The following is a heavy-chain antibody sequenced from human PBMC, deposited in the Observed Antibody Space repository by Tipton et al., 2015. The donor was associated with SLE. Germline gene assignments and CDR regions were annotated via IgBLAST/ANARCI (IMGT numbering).Heavy chain of an antibody. J-gene: IGHJ6*03. D-gene: IGHD6-19*01. CDR1: GGSLSSHY. CDR2: IYYSGST. Sequence: TLSLTCTVSGGSLSSHYWSWIRQPPGKGLEWIGYIYYSGSTNYNPSLKSRVTISVDTSKNQFSLKLSSVTAADTAVYYCARGGIAVAGGNYYYYYMDVWGKGTTVTVSS. V-gene: IGHV4-59*11. CDR3: ARGGIAVAGGNYYYYYMDV.